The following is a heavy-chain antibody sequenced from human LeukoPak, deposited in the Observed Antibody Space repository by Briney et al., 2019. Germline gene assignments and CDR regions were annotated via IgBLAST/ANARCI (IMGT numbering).Heavy chain of an antibody. J-gene: IGHJ5*02. CDR1: GGSVSSGSYY. Sequence: SETLSLTCTVSGGSVSSGSYYWSCIRQPPGRGLEWIGYIYYSGSTNYNPSLKSRVTISVDTSKNQFSLKLSSVTAADTAVYYCARDVKSSGYGDWFDPWGQGTLVTVSS. D-gene: IGHD3-22*01. V-gene: IGHV4-61*01. CDR2: IYYSGST. CDR3: ARDVKSSGYGDWFDP.